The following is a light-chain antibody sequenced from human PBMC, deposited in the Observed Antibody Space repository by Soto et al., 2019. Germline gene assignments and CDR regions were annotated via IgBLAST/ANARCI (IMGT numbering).Light chain of an antibody. J-gene: IGKJ2*01. Sequence: DIAMTQSPDSLVVSLGERATINCQSGRTVLSTADNQNFLAWYQQRPGQPPKLLIYDASTRAPGVPDRFIGSGSATEFTLTVAGLQPEDVAVYYCHQYYGSPYSFGQGTRLEI. CDR1: RTVLSTADNQNF. V-gene: IGKV4-1*01. CDR3: HQYYGSPYS. CDR2: DAS.